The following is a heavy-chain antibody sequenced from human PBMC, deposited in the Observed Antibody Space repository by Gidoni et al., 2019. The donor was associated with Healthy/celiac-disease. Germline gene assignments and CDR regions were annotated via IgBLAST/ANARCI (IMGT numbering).Heavy chain of an antibody. CDR2: IYPGDSDT. J-gene: IGHJ3*02. CDR3: ASLNRADYGEDDAFDI. CDR1: GYSSTSYW. V-gene: IGHV5-51*01. Sequence: EVQLVQSGAEVKKPPESLKLSCQGSGYSSTSYWIGWVRQLPGKGLEWMGIIYPGDSDTRYSPSFQGQVTISADKSISTAYLQWSSLKASDTAMYYCASLNRADYGEDDAFDIWGQGTMVTVSS. D-gene: IGHD4-17*01.